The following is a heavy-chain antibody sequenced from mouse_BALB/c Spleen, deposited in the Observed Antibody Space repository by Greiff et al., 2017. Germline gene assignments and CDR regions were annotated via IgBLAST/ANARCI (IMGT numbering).Heavy chain of an antibody. CDR2: INPSNGRT. D-gene: IGHD1-2*01. CDR1: GYTFTSYW. CDR3: ARSNSLLRLYYFDY. J-gene: IGHJ2*01. Sequence: QVQLQQPGAELVKPGASVKLSCKASGYTFTSYWMHWVKQRPGQGLEWIGEINPSNGRTNYNEKFKSKATLTVDKSSSTAYMQLSSLTSEDSAVYYCARSNSLLRLYYFDYWGQGTTLTVSS. V-gene: IGHV1S81*02.